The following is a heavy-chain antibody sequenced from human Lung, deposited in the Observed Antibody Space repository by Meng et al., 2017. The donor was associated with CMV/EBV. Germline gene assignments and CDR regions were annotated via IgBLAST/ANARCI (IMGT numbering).Heavy chain of an antibody. V-gene: IGHV4-30-4*08. D-gene: IGHD5-18*01. CDR2: IYYSGST. CDR3: ARALDTAMVTFDY. Sequence: QAQLQEAGPGLVKPSHTLSLTCTFSGGAISSGDYYWSWIRQPPGKGLEWIGYIYYSGSTYYNPSLKSRVTISVDTSKNQFSLKLSSVTAADTAVYYCARALDTAMVTFDYWGQGTLVTVSS. CDR1: GGAISSGDYY. J-gene: IGHJ4*02.